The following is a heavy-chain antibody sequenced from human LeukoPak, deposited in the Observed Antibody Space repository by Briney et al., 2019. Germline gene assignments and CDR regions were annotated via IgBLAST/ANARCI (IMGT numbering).Heavy chain of an antibody. V-gene: IGHV3-21*01. CDR2: ISSSSSYI. CDR1: GFTFSSYA. CDR3: ARDRRGHGDWGWYFDL. Sequence: PGGSLRLSCAASGFTFSSYAMSWVRQAPGKGLEWVSSISSSSSYIYYADSVKGRFTISRDNAKNSLYLQMNSLRAEDTAVYYCARDRRGHGDWGWYFDLWGRGTLVTVSS. D-gene: IGHD4-17*01. J-gene: IGHJ2*01.